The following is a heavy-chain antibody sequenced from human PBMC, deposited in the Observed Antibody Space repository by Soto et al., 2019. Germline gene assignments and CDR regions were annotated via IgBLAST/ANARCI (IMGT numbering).Heavy chain of an antibody. D-gene: IGHD2-15*01. CDR1: GGTFSSYA. CDR2: IIPIFGTA. Sequence: GASVKVSCXASGGTFSSYAISWVRQAPGQGLEWMGGIIPIFGTANYAQKFQGRVTITADESTSTAYMELSSLRSEDTAVYYCARFEVVVAATPGAFDIWGQGTMVTVSS. CDR3: ARFEVVVAATPGAFDI. V-gene: IGHV1-69*13. J-gene: IGHJ3*02.